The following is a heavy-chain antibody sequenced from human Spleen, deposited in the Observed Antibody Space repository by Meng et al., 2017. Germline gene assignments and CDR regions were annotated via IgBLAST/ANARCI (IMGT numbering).Heavy chain of an antibody. D-gene: IGHD2/OR15-2a*01. CDR3: AKEGFPSVKYYYHY. Sequence: GESLKISCAASGFTFSSYAMIWVRQAPGKGLEWVAYISGSGDSTYYADSVKGRFIISRDNSETTVSLQMNNLRAADTAIYYCAKEGFPSVKYYYHYWGHGTLVTVSS. CDR1: GFTFSSYA. CDR2: ISGSGDST. J-gene: IGHJ4*01. V-gene: IGHV3-23*01.